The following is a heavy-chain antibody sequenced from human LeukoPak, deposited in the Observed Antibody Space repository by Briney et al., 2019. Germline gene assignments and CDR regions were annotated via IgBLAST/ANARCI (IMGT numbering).Heavy chain of an antibody. Sequence: ASVKVSCKASGYPFTTYYIQWVRQAPGQGLEWMGCINPKNGDSKYAQKFQGRVTMTRATSIATAYMEVSRLTSDDTAVYFCARAGYDYGDSSDFWGQGTLVTVSS. CDR2: INPKNGDS. CDR3: ARAGYDYGDSSDF. V-gene: IGHV1-2*02. CDR1: GYPFTTYY. D-gene: IGHD4-17*01. J-gene: IGHJ4*02.